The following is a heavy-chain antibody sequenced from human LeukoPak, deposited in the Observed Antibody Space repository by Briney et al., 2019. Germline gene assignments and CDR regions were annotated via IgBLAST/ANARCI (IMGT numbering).Heavy chain of an antibody. V-gene: IGHV4-39*01. CDR1: GGSISSSSYY. D-gene: IGHD3-22*01. Sequence: SETLSLTCTVSGGSISSSSYYWGWIRQPPGKGLEWIGSFYYTGSTYYNPSLKSRITISVDTSKNQFSLKLSSVTAADTAVYYCARANYYDSSGYYYNAFDIWGQGTMVTVSS. J-gene: IGHJ3*02. CDR3: ARANYYDSSGYYYNAFDI. CDR2: FYYTGST.